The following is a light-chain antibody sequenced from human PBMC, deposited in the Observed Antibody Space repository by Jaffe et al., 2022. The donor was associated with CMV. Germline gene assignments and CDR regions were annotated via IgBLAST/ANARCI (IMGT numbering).Light chain of an antibody. CDR2: DTS. CDR1: TGAVTSGHY. CDR3: LLSYSGARPSRWV. V-gene: IGLV7-46*01. J-gene: IGLJ3*02. Sequence: QAVVTQEPSLTVSPGGTVTLTCGSSTGAVTSGHYPYWFQQKPGQAPRTLIYDTSNKHSWTPARFSGSLLGGKAALTLSGAQPEDEAEYYCLLSYSGARPSRWVFGGGTKLTVL.